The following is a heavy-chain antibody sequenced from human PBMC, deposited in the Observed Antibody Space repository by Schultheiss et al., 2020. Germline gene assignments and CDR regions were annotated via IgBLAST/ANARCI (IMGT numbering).Heavy chain of an antibody. CDR1: GFTFDDYA. J-gene: IGHJ2*01. CDR2: ISGSGGST. D-gene: IGHD4-23*01. V-gene: IGHV3-23*01. Sequence: GGSLRLSCAASGFTFDDYAMHWVRQAPGKGLEWVSAISGSGGSTYYADSVKGRFTISRDNSKNTLYLQMNSLRAEDTAVYYCARDSIDDYGGNPWSFDLWGRGTLVTVSS. CDR3: ARDSIDDYGGNPWSFDL.